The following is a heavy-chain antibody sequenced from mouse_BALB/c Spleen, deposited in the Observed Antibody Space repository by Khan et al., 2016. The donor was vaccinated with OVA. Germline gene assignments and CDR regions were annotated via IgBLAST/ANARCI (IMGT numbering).Heavy chain of an antibody. CDR1: GFSLTTYG. CDR3: ARQPYYHYNIMDY. J-gene: IGHJ4*01. V-gene: IGHV2-6-1*01. D-gene: IGHD2-10*01. Sequence: QVQLKESGPGLAAPSQSLSITCTISGFSLTTYGVPWVRQPPGKGLEWLVVIWSDGTTNYNSALKSRLTITKDNSQRQVFLKMNSLQTDDTAIYFCARQPYYHYNIMDYWGQGTSVTVSS. CDR2: IWSDGTT.